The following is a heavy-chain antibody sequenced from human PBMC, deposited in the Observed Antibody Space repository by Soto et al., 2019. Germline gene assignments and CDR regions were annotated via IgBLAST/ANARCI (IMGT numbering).Heavy chain of an antibody. CDR1: GFTFSSYS. CDR3: ARGPSTAAPLSDWYFDL. V-gene: IGHV3-48*02. Sequence: EVQLVESGGGLVQPGESLRLSCAASGFTFSSYSMNWVRQAPGKGLEWISYIASSSWNIYYADTVKGRFTISRDNAKNSLFLQMNSLRDEDTAVYYCARGPSTAAPLSDWYFDLWGRGTLVTVSS. J-gene: IGHJ2*01. CDR2: IASSSWNI. D-gene: IGHD2-2*01.